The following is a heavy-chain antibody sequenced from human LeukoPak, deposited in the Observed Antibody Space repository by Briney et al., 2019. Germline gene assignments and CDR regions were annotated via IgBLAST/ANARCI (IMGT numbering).Heavy chain of an antibody. V-gene: IGHV3-43D*03. CDR1: GFTFDDYA. J-gene: IGHJ6*02. CDR2: ISWDGGST. D-gene: IGHD3-9*01. Sequence: GGSLRLSCAASGFTFDDYAMHWVRQAPGKGLEWVSLISWDGGSTYYADSVKGRFTISRDNSKNSLYLQMNSLRAEDTALYYCAKDMEGDILTGRVSLYGMDVWGQGTTVTVSS. CDR3: AKDMEGDILTGRVSLYGMDV.